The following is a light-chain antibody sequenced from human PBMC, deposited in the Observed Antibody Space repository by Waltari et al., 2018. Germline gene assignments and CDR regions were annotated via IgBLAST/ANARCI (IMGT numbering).Light chain of an antibody. CDR2: QDT. CDR1: NLGGKY. V-gene: IGLV3-1*01. Sequence: SNELIQPPSVSVSPGQTAIITCSGDNLGGKYTSWYQQKPGQSPLLVIYQDTKRPSGIPERFSGSNSGDTATLAISGTQSMDEADYYCQTWDTNSYVFGTGTKVNVL. CDR3: QTWDTNSYV. J-gene: IGLJ1*01.